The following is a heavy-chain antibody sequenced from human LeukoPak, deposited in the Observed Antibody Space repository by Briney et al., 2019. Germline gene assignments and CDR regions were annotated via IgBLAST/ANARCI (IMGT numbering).Heavy chain of an antibody. CDR1: GDSISSGDYY. J-gene: IGHJ4*02. Sequence: PSETLSLTCAVSGDSISSGDYYWSWLRQPPGKGLEWIGYIYYSGSTNYNPSLKSRVTISVDTSKNQFSLKLSSVTAADTAVYYCARDKGTYYDILTGHSYFDYWGQGTLVTVSS. CDR3: ARDKGTYYDILTGHSYFDY. CDR2: IYYSGST. D-gene: IGHD3-9*01. V-gene: IGHV4-61*08.